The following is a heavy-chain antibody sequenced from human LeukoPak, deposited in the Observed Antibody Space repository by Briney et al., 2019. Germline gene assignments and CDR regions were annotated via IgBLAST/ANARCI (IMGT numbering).Heavy chain of an antibody. V-gene: IGHV1-58*01. J-gene: IGHJ4*02. D-gene: IGHD1-26*01. CDR2: IVVGSGNT. Sequence: SVKVSCKASGFTFTSSAVQWVRQARGQRLEWIGWIVVGSGNTNYAQKFQERVTITRDMSTSTAYMELSSLRSEDTAVYYCAADQRGAQGSFANYWGQGTLVTVSS. CDR1: GFTFTSSA. CDR3: AADQRGAQGSFANY.